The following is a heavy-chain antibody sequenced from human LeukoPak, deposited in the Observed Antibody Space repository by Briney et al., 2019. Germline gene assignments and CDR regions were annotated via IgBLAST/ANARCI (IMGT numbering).Heavy chain of an antibody. CDR3: AKDDGDYSYFDY. CDR2: ISGSGGST. CDR1: GFTFSSYE. Sequence: GGSLRLSCAASGFTFSSYEMNWVRQAPGKGLEWVSYISGSGGSTYYADSVKGRFTISRDNSKNTLYLQMNSLRAEDTAVYYCAKDDGDYSYFDYWGQGTLVTVSS. V-gene: IGHV3-23*01. D-gene: IGHD4-17*01. J-gene: IGHJ4*02.